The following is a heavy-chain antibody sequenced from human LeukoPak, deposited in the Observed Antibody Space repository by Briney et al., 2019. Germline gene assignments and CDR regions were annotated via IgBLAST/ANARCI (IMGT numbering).Heavy chain of an antibody. Sequence: PGGSLRLSCAASGFTFSSYSMNWVRQAPGKGLEWVSFISTGSGYIYYADSVKGRFTISRDNAKNSLYLQVNSLRAEDTAVYYCARGVGATSRPSYLDYWGQGTLVTVSS. CDR2: ISTGSGYI. J-gene: IGHJ4*02. CDR1: GFTFSSYS. CDR3: ARGVGATSRPSYLDY. V-gene: IGHV3-21*01. D-gene: IGHD1-26*01.